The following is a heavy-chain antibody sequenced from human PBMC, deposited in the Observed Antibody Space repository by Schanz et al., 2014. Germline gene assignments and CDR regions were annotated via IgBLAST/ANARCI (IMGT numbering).Heavy chain of an antibody. D-gene: IGHD1-26*01. Sequence: QVQLQESGPGLVKPSETLSLTCAVSGVSISGYYWSWIRQAPGKGLEWIGFIYYRGNTYYNPSLKSRVSISLDPSKTQFFLNLNSLTAADTAVYYCARVPEPGWFDPWGQGTLVTVSS. CDR3: ARVPEPGWFDP. CDR2: IYYRGNT. J-gene: IGHJ5*02. V-gene: IGHV4-31*11. CDR1: GVSISGYY.